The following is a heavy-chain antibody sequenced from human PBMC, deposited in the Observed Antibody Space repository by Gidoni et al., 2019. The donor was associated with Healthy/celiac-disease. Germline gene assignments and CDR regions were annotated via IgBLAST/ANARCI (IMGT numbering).Heavy chain of an antibody. Sequence: QVQLVESGGGVVQPGRSLRLSCAAPGFTFSSYGMHWVRQAPGKGLEWVAVISYDGSNKYYADSVKGRFTISRDNSKNTLYLQMNSLRAEDTAVYYCAKDRGGAWIQLWTFDYWGQGTLVTVSS. D-gene: IGHD5-18*01. CDR2: ISYDGSNK. CDR1: GFTFSSYG. V-gene: IGHV3-30*18. J-gene: IGHJ4*02. CDR3: AKDRGGAWIQLWTFDY.